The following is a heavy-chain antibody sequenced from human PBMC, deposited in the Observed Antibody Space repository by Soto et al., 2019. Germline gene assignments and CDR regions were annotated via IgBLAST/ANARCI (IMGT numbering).Heavy chain of an antibody. J-gene: IGHJ3*02. CDR1: GGTFSSYA. Sequence: QVQLVQSGAGVKKPGSSVKVSCKASGGTFSSYAISWVRQAPGQGLEWMGGIIPICGTANYAQKFQGRVTITADESTSTAHMELRSLRAKDAAEYSCARARGGYGELGIWGQGTMVTVSS. V-gene: IGHV1-69*12. CDR3: ARARGGYGELGI. D-gene: IGHD5-12*01. CDR2: IIPICGTA.